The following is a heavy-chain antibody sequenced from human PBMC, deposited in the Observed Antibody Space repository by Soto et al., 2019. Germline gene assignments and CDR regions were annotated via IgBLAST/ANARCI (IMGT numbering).Heavy chain of an antibody. D-gene: IGHD3-3*01. J-gene: IGHJ4*02. CDR2: IYWDDDK. CDR3: AHRVLRTVFGLVTTTAIYFDF. V-gene: IGHV2-5*02. Sequence: QITLNESGPPVVRPTETLTLTCRFSGFSLTTSGVGVGWIRQSPGKAPEWLALIYWDDDKRYSASLKSRLTITKDTSKNHVVLTVSDLDPTDTATYYCAHRVLRTVFGLVTTTAIYFDFWGQGPPLAVSS. CDR1: GFSLTTSGVG.